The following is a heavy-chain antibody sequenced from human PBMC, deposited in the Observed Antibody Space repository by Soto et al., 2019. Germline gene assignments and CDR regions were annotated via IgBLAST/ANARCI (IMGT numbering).Heavy chain of an antibody. J-gene: IGHJ4*02. CDR3: ARRGYYDILTGSYYFDY. CDR1: GGSISSSSYY. CDR2: IYYSGST. Sequence: SETLSLTCTVSGGSISSSSYYWGWIRQPPGKGLEWIGSIYYSGSTYYNPSLKSRVTISVDTSKNQFSLKLSSVTAADTAVYYCARRGYYDILTGSYYFDYWGQGTLVTVSS. V-gene: IGHV4-39*01. D-gene: IGHD3-9*01.